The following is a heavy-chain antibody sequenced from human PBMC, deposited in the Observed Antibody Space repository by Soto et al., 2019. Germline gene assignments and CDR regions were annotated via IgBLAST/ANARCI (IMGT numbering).Heavy chain of an antibody. D-gene: IGHD3-10*01. V-gene: IGHV3-21*01. CDR2: ISSGSSYI. CDR3: ARDILSGGAYPDS. CDR1: GFTFSTYT. J-gene: IGHJ5*01. Sequence: PWWSLRLSCAASGFTFSTYTINWVRQPPGKGLEWISSISSGSSYIYYAGSVKGRFTISRDNAKNSLFLQMNSLRADDTAVYYCARDILSGGAYPDSWGQGTKVTVSS.